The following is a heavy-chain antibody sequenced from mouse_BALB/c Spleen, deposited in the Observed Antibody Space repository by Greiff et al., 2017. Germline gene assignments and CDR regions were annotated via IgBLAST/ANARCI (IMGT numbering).Heavy chain of an antibody. V-gene: IGHV3-2*02. CDR2: ISYSGST. CDR3: ARGLYDGAMDY. D-gene: IGHD2-14*01. J-gene: IGHJ4*01. CDR1: GYSITSDYA. Sequence: VQLQESGPGLVKPSQSLSLTCTVTGYSITSDYAWNWIRQFPGNKLEWMGYISYSGSTSYNPSLKSRISITRDTSKNQFFLQLNSVTTEDTATYYCARGLYDGAMDYWGQGTSVTVSS.